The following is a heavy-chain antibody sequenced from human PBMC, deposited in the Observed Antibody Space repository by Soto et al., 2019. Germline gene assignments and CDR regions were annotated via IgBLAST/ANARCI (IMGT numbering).Heavy chain of an antibody. J-gene: IGHJ4*02. V-gene: IGHV4-61*01. CDR1: GSSVSSGSYY. Sequence: SETLSLTCTVSGSSVSSGSYYWSWIRQPPGKGLEWIGYIYYSGSTNYNPSLKSRVTISVDTSKNQFSLKLSSVTAADTAVYYCARYYYDSSGVGAPFDYWGQGTLVTVSS. CDR3: ARYYYDSSGVGAPFDY. CDR2: IYYSGST. D-gene: IGHD3-22*01.